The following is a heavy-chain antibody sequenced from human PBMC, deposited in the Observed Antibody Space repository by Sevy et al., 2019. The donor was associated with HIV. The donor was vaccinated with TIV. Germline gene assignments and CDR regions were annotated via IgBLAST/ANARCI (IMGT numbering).Heavy chain of an antibody. Sequence: GESLKISCAASGFTFSDHYIDWVRQAPGKGLEWVGRSKDKGNNYTTEYAAFVKGRFLISRDDSKDSLYLEMNSLKTDDTAVYYCAREYYDAWSGYRFYYMDVWGTGTTVTVSS. J-gene: IGHJ6*03. CDR2: SKDKGNNYTT. D-gene: IGHD3-3*01. CDR3: AREYYDAWSGYRFYYMDV. V-gene: IGHV3-72*01. CDR1: GFTFSDHY.